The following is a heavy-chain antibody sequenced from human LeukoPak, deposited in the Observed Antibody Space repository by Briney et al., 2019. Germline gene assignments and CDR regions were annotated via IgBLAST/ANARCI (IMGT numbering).Heavy chain of an antibody. J-gene: IGHJ5*02. CDR3: ARSRQQLVTSGLVFFDP. CDR1: GYTFTGYY. D-gene: IGHD6-13*01. V-gene: IGHV1-2*06. Sequence: ASVKVSCKASGYTFTGYYMHGVRQAPGQGLEWMGRINPNSGGTNYAQKFQGRVTMTRDTSISTAYMELSRLRSDDTAVYYCARSRQQLVTSGLVFFDPWGQGTLVTVSS. CDR2: INPNSGGT.